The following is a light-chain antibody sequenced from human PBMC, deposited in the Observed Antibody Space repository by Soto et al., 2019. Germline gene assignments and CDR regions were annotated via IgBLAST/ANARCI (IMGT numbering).Light chain of an antibody. CDR2: DVN. J-gene: IGLJ2*01. CDR3: CSYAGSYTLV. Sequence: QSALTQPRSVSGSPGQSVTLSCTGTSSDVGGYHYVSWYQHHPGKAPKIIIYDVNTRPSGVPDRFSGSKSGNTASLTISGLQTEDEADYYCCSYAGSYTLVFGGGTQLTVL. V-gene: IGLV2-11*01. CDR1: SSDVGGYHY.